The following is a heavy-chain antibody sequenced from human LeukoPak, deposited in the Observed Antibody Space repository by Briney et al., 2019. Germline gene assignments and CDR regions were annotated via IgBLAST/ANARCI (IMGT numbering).Heavy chain of an antibody. V-gene: IGHV3-30*02. CDR3: AKDRVNCSSTSCYSVGGNFDY. J-gene: IGHJ4*02. CDR1: GFTFSSYG. CDR2: IRYDGGNK. D-gene: IGHD2-2*01. Sequence: GGSLSHSCAASGFTFSSYGLHWVRQAPGKGLEWVAFIRYDGGNKYYADSVKGRFTISRDNSKNTLYLQMNSLRAEDTAVYYCAKDRVNCSSTSCYSVGGNFDYWGQGTVVMVSS.